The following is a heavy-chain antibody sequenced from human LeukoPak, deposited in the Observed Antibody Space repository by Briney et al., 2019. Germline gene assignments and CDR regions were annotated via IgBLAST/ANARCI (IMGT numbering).Heavy chain of an antibody. CDR1: GFTVSTNF. V-gene: IGHV3-53*01. Sequence: GGSLRLSCAASGFTVSTNFMSWVRQAPGKGLEWVSVIYSGDSGGTTYYADSVKGRFTISRDNSKNTAYLQMNSLRAEDTAVYYCANLHHPHFGYWGQGTLVTVSS. D-gene: IGHD1-14*01. J-gene: IGHJ4*02. CDR2: IYSGDSGGTT. CDR3: ANLHHPHFGY.